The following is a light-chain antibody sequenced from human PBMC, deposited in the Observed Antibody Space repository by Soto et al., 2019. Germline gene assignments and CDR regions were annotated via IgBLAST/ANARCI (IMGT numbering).Light chain of an antibody. V-gene: IGLV2-14*01. J-gene: IGLJ3*02. CDR1: SSDVGGYNY. CDR2: DVS. Sequence: ALTQPASVSGSPGQSITISCTGTSSDVGGYNYVSWYQQHPGKAPKLMIYDVSNRPSGVSNRFSGSKSGNTASLTISGLQAEDEADYYCSSYTSSSIWVFGGGTKLTVL. CDR3: SSYTSSSIWV.